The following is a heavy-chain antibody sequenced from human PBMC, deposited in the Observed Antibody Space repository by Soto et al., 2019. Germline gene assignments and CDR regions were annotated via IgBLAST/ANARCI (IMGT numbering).Heavy chain of an antibody. CDR2: IWYDGSNK. J-gene: IGHJ6*02. D-gene: IGHD6-13*01. Sequence: QVQLVESGGGVVQPGRSLRLSCAASGFTFSSYGMHWVRQAPGKGLEWVAVIWYDGSNKYYADSVKGRFTISRDNSKNTLYLQMNRLRAEDTAVYYCAREFVSSSWYYYYYGMDVWGQGTTVTVSS. CDR1: GFTFSSYG. CDR3: AREFVSSSWYYYYYGMDV. V-gene: IGHV3-33*01.